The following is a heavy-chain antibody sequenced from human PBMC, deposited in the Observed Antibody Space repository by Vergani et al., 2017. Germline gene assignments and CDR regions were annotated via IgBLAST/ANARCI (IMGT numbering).Heavy chain of an antibody. D-gene: IGHD2-21*01. CDR1: GGSISSYY. V-gene: IGHV4-59*08. CDR3: ARLPHIVPVGYGMDV. J-gene: IGHJ6*02. CDR2: IYYSGST. Sequence: QVQLQESGPGLVKPSETLSLTCTVSGGSISSYYWSWIRQPPGKGLEWIGYIYYSGSTNYNPSLKSRVTISVDTSKNQFSLKLSSVTAADTAVYYCARLPHIVPVGYGMDVWGQGTTVTVSS.